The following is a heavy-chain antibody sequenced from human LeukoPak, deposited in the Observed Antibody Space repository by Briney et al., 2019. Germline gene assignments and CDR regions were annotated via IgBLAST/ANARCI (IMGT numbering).Heavy chain of an antibody. CDR1: GFTFSSYA. CDR2: ISGSGGST. CDR3: ARAYDSSGYYYYCYGMDV. V-gene: IGHV3-23*01. D-gene: IGHD3-22*01. J-gene: IGHJ6*02. Sequence: PGGSLRLSCAASGFTFSSYAMSWVRQAPGKGLEWVSAISGSGGSTYYADSVKGRFTISRDNSKNTLYLQMNSLRAEDTAVYYCARAYDSSGYYYYCYGMDVWGQGTTVTVSS.